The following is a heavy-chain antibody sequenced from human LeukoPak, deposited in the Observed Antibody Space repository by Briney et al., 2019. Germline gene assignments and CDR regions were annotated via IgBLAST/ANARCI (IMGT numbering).Heavy chain of an antibody. CDR3: AKDWGGSYHGNAFDI. Sequence: GGSLRLSCVASGFTFTDYWMYWIHRAPGKGLEWVSHITTEGTTANYTDSVKGRFTISRDNSKNTLYLQMNSLRAEDTAVYYCAKDWGGSYHGNAFDIWGQGTMVTVSS. CDR1: GFTFTDYW. CDR2: ITTEGTTA. J-gene: IGHJ3*02. V-gene: IGHV3-74*01. D-gene: IGHD1-26*01.